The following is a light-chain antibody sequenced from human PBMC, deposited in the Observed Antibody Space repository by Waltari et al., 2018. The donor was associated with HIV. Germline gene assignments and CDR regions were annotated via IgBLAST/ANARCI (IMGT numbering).Light chain of an antibody. V-gene: IGKV3-15*01. CDR2: GAS. CDR3: QQRSNLIT. Sequence: EIVMTQSPATLSVSPGERATLSCRASQSVSSNLAWYQQKPGQAPRLLINGASTRAPGIPARFSGSGSGTEFTLTISSLQSEDFAVYYCQQRSNLITFGQGTRLEIK. J-gene: IGKJ5*01. CDR1: QSVSSN.